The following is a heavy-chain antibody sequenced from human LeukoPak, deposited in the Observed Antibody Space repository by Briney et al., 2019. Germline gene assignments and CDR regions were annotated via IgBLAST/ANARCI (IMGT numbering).Heavy chain of an antibody. CDR2: TYYRSKWYN. V-gene: IGHV6-1*01. CDR3: ASDHGDYEVYDYGMDV. J-gene: IGHJ6*02. Sequence: SQTLSLTCAISGDSVSSNSAAWNWIRQSPSRGLEWLGRTYYRSKWYNDYAVSVKSRITINPDTSKNQFSLQLNSVTPEDTAVYYCASDHGDYEVYDYGMDVWGQGTTVTVSS. CDR1: GDSVSSNSAA. D-gene: IGHD4-17*01.